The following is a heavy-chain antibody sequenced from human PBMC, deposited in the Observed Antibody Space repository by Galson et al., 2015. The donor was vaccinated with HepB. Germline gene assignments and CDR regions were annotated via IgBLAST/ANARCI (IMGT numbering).Heavy chain of an antibody. V-gene: IGHV4-30-4*07. J-gene: IGHJ3*02. CDR1: GGSISSGGYS. CDR3: ARQVGQWLVGRNAFDI. Sequence: TLSLTCAVSGGSISSGGYSWSWIRQPPGKGLEWIGYIYYSGSTYYNPSLKSRVTISVDTSKNQFSLKLSSVTAADTAVYYCARQVGQWLVGRNAFDIWGQGTMVTVSS. CDR2: IYYSGST. D-gene: IGHD6-19*01.